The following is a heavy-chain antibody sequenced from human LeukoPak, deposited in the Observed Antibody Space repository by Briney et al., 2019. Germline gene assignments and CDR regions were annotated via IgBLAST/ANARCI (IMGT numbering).Heavy chain of an antibody. CDR1: GGFINGGDDY. D-gene: IGHD2-21*01. Sequence: SETLSLTCTVSGGFINGGDDYWSWIRQPPGKGLEWIGYIYYSGSTYYNPSLKSRVMLSVDTSKNQFSLRLISVTAADTAVYYCARDPGEYYGMDVWGQGTTVTVSS. CDR3: ARDPGEYYGMDV. V-gene: IGHV4-30-4*01. J-gene: IGHJ6*02. CDR2: IYYSGST.